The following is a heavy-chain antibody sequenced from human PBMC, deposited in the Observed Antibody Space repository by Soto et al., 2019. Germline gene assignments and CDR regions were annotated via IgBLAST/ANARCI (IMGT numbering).Heavy chain of an antibody. D-gene: IGHD3-10*01. V-gene: IGHV1-69*12. CDR2: IIPIGGTA. CDR1: GGTFSSYA. J-gene: IGHJ6*02. Sequence: QVQLVQSGAEVKKPGSSVKVSCKASGGTFSSYAISWVRQAPGQGLEWMGGIIPIGGTANYAPKIQGRDTITAEETTTTGYMELGSLTSEDTAVYECARDLLGCGDTHADVWGQGATVTV. CDR3: ARDLLGCGDTHADV.